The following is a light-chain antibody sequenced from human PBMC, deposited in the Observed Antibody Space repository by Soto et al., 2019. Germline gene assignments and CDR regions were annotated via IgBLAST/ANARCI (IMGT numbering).Light chain of an antibody. Sequence: QAVVTQPPSASGTPGQRVTISCSGSSSNIGSNYVYWYQQLPGTAPKLLIYRNNQRPSGVPGRFSGSKSGTSASLAISGLRSEDEADYYCAAWDDSLSGPRVVFGGGTKLTVL. CDR2: RNN. J-gene: IGLJ2*01. CDR1: SSNIGSNY. V-gene: IGLV1-47*01. CDR3: AAWDDSLSGPRVV.